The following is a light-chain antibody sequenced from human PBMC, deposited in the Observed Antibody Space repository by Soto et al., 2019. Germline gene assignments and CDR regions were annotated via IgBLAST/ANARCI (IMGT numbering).Light chain of an antibody. Sequence: EIVSTQSPGTLSLSPGDRATLSCRPSQSVSSSYLAWYQQTPGQAPRLLLYGASSRATVIPDRLSGSGSGTDFTLTISTLEPEDFAVDDCQQYGGSLWSFGQGTKVQIK. CDR3: QQYGGSLWS. CDR1: QSVSSSY. V-gene: IGKV3-20*01. CDR2: GAS. J-gene: IGKJ1*01.